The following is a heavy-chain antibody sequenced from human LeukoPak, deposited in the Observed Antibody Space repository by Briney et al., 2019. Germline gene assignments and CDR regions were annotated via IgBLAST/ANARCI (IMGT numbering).Heavy chain of an antibody. CDR3: ARSPAAGYYYGVDV. CDR1: GFTFSSYA. J-gene: IGHJ6*02. Sequence: GRSLTLSCAPSGFTFSSYAMHWVGQAPGKGLEWVAVISYDGSNTYYADSVKGRFTISRDNSKNTLYLQMNSLRAEDTAVYYCARSPAAGYYYGVDVWGQGTTVTVSS. CDR2: ISYDGSNT. V-gene: IGHV3-30-3*01. D-gene: IGHD6-13*01.